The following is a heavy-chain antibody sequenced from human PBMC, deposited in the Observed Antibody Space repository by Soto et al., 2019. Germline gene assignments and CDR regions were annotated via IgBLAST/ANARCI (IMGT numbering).Heavy chain of an antibody. Sequence: QVQLQQWGAGLLKPSETLSLTCAMSGGSFSGYYWNWIRQSPGKGLEWIAEINYSGSTNYGPSLKSRVTISVDASKDQFSLKLSAVTAAVTAVYYCALFVVYTDYCLDVWGKGTTVTVSS. V-gene: IGHV4-34*01. CDR3: ALFVVYTDYCLDV. J-gene: IGHJ6*03. CDR2: INYSGST. D-gene: IGHD2-2*02. CDR1: GGSFSGYY.